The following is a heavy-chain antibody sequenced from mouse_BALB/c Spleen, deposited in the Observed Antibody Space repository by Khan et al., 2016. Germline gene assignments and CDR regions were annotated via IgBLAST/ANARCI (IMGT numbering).Heavy chain of an antibody. V-gene: IGHV14-4*02. CDR2: IDPENGDT. CDR1: GFNIKDYY. Sequence: VQLKQSGAELVRSGASVKLSCTAAGFNIKDYYMHWVKQRPEQGLEWIGWIDPENGDTEYAPKFQGKATMTADTSSNTAYLQLSSLTSEDTAVYYCNVITTAYWGQGTLVTVSA. CDR3: NVITTAY. J-gene: IGHJ3*01. D-gene: IGHD2-4*01.